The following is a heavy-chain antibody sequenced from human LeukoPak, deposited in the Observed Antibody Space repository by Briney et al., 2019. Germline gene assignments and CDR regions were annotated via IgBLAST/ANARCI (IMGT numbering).Heavy chain of an antibody. V-gene: IGHV3-21*01. CDR2: ISSSSSYI. CDR1: GFTFSSYS. J-gene: IGHJ4*02. Sequence: GGSLRLSCAASGFTFSSYSMNWVRQAPGKGLEWVSSISSSSSYIYYADSVKGRFTISRDNAKNSLYLQMNSLRAEDTAVYYCARALCSGGSCRYFDYWGQGTLVTVSS. CDR3: ARALCSGGSCRYFDY. D-gene: IGHD2-15*01.